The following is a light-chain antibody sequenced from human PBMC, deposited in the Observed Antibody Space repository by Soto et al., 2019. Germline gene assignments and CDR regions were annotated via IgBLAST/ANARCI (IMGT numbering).Light chain of an antibody. Sequence: DIQLTQSPSSVSASVGDRVTITCRASRGISNWLAWYQQKPGKAPRLLIFAASSLQSGVPSRFSGSGSGTDVTLTISSLQPEDFATYFCQQADSFPLTCGGGTKVEIK. CDR2: AAS. CDR3: QQADSFPLT. J-gene: IGKJ4*01. CDR1: RGISNW. V-gene: IGKV1-12*01.